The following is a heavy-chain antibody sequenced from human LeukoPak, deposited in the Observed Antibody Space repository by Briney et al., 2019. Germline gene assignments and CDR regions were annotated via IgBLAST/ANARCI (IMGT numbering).Heavy chain of an antibody. CDR1: GGTFITYA. CDR3: ASRLYYYDSSGSHPLY. D-gene: IGHD3-22*01. CDR2: MNPNSGNT. J-gene: IGHJ4*02. V-gene: IGHV1-8*02. Sequence: ASVKVSCKASGGTFITYAISWVRQATGQGLEWMGWMNPNSGNTGYAQKFQGRVTMTRNTSISTAYMELSSLRSEDTAVYYCASRLYYYDSSGSHPLYWGQGTLVTVSS.